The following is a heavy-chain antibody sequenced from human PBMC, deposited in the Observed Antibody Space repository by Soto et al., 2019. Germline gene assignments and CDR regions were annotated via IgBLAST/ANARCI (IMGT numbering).Heavy chain of an antibody. V-gene: IGHV3-11*01. CDR1: GFTFSDYY. CDR3: ARDGIMITFGGVIETEDRNFDY. D-gene: IGHD3-16*02. CDR2: ISSSGSTI. J-gene: IGHJ4*02. Sequence: GGSLRLSCAASGFTFSDYYMSWIRQAPGKGLEWVSYISSSGSTIYYADSVKGRFTISRDNAKNSLYLQMNSLRAEDTAVYYCARDGIMITFGGVIETEDRNFDYWGQGTLVTVSS.